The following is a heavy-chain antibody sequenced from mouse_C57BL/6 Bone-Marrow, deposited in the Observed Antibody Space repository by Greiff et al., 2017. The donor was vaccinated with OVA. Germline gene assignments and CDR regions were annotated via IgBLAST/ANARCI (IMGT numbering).Heavy chain of an antibody. Sequence: VQRVESGPGLVAPSQSLSITCTVSGFSLTSYGVHWVRQPPGKGLEWLVVIWSGGSTTYNSALKSRMSISKDNSKSQFFLKMNSLQTDDTAMYYCAAGGYYGSSYLFAYWGQGTLVTVSA. J-gene: IGHJ3*01. CDR2: IWSGGST. CDR1: GFSLTSYG. V-gene: IGHV2-6*03. CDR3: AAGGYYGSSYLFAY. D-gene: IGHD1-1*01.